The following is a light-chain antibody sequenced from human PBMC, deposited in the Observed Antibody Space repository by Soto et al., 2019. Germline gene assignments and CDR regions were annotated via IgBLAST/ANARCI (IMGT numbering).Light chain of an antibody. Sequence: DIVLTQSPCTLSLSLGDRATISCRASQSVSNYYLAWYQQKPGQAPVLINYGATSRATVIPDRCSGSESGKDFTLTISRLEAEDVAYYYCQQYGDPPTFGQGTRLEIK. CDR3: QQYGDPPT. J-gene: IGKJ5*01. V-gene: IGKV3-20*01. CDR2: GAT. CDR1: QSVSNYY.